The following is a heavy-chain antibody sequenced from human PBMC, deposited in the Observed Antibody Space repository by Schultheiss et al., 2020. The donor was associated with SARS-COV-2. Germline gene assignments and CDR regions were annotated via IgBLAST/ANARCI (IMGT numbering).Heavy chain of an antibody. Sequence: GESLKISCKGSGYDFTSYWIGWVRQMPGKGLEWMGIIYPGDSDTRYSPSFEGQVTISADESIGTSLLQWTSLRASDTAIYYCARDRDGGTGDTFDIWGQGTMVTVSS. CDR1: GYDFTSYW. CDR2: IYPGDSDT. D-gene: IGHD4-23*01. J-gene: IGHJ3*02. CDR3: ARDRDGGTGDTFDI. V-gene: IGHV5-51*01.